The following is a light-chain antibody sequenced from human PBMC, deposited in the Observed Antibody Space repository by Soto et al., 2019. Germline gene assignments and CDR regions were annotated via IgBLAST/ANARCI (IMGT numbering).Light chain of an antibody. J-gene: IGLJ2*01. CDR3: SSYTTSSTVVV. Sequence: QSVLTQPASVSGSPGQSITISCSATSSDLGGYNYVSWYQQHPGKAPKLLIYEVTYRPSGVSNRFSGSKSGNTASLTISGLQAEDEADYYCSSYTTSSTVVVLGGGTQLTVL. CDR1: SSDLGGYNY. CDR2: EVT. V-gene: IGLV2-14*01.